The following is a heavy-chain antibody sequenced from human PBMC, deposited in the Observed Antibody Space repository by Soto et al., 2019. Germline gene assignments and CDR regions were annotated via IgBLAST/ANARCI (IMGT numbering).Heavy chain of an antibody. J-gene: IGHJ4*02. CDR1: GFTFSTYG. D-gene: IGHD2-15*01. Sequence: QVQLVESGGGVVQPGRSLRLSCAASGFTFSTYGMHWVRQAPGMGLEWVAVIWYDGSHKDYADSVKGRFTISRDNSKNPLYLQMNSLRVEDTAVYYCARAVVPFDYWGQGTLVTVSS. V-gene: IGHV3-33*01. CDR2: IWYDGSHK. CDR3: ARAVVPFDY.